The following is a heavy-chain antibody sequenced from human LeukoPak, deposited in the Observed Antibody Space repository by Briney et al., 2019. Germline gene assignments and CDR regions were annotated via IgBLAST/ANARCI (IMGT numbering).Heavy chain of an antibody. D-gene: IGHD3-10*02. CDR1: GFTFSSYE. V-gene: IGHV3-48*03. J-gene: IGHJ6*04. CDR3: AELGITMIGGV. Sequence: GGSLRLSCAASGFTFSSYEMNWVRQAPGKGLEWVSYISSSGSTIYYTDSVKGRFTISRDNAKNSLYLQMNSLRAEDTAVYYCAELGITMIGGVWGKGTTVTISS. CDR2: ISSSGSTI.